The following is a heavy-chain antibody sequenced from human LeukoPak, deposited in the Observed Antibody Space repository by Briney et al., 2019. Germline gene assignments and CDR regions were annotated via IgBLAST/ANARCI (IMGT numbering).Heavy chain of an antibody. CDR3: ARPGGYGVQPLDY. J-gene: IGHJ4*02. D-gene: IGHD5-12*01. V-gene: IGHV3-23*01. Sequence: GGSLRLSCAASGFAFRSYAMTWVRQAPGKGLEWVSVISGSGTSTDYADSVKGRFTISRDNSKNTLYLQMNNLRAEDTAVYYCARPGGYGVQPLDYWGQGTLVTVSS. CDR2: ISGSGTST. CDR1: GFAFRSYA.